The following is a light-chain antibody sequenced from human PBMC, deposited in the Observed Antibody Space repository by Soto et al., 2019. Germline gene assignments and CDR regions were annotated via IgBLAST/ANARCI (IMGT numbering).Light chain of an antibody. J-gene: IGKJ2*01. CDR2: GAS. V-gene: IGKV3-20*01. CDR3: QQYGSTVRT. Sequence: EIVLTQSPGTLSLSPGERATLSCRASQSLSSNYLAWYQQKPGQALRLLIYGASSRATGIPDRFSGGGSGTDFTLTINRLEPEDFAVYYCQQYGSTVRTFGQGTKLEI. CDR1: QSLSSNY.